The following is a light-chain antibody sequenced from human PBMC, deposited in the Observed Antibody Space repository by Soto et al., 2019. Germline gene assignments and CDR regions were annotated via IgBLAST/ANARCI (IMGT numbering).Light chain of an antibody. Sequence: EIVLTQSPDTLSLSPGERATLSCRASQSVRSNYLAWYQQKPGQAPRFLIYDASSRATGIPDRFSGSGSGTDFTLTISRLEPEDYAVYSCQQYGSTPLTFGGGTKVDIK. CDR1: QSVRSNY. CDR2: DAS. J-gene: IGKJ4*01. V-gene: IGKV3-20*01. CDR3: QQYGSTPLT.